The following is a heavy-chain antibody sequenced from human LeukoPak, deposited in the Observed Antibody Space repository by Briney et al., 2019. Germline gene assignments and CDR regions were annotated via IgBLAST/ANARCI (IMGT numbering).Heavy chain of an antibody. J-gene: IGHJ6*04. V-gene: IGHV3-48*03. D-gene: IGHD3-10*02. CDR2: ISSSGSTI. Sequence: GGSLRLSCAASGLTFSSYEMNWVRQAPGKGLEWVSYISSSGSTIYYADSVKRRFTISRANAKNALYLQMSSLRAEDTAVYYCAELGITMIGGVWGKGTTVTISS. CDR1: GLTFSSYE. CDR3: AELGITMIGGV.